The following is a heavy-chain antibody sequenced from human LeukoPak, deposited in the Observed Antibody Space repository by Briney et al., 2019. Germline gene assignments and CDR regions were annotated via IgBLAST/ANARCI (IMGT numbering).Heavy chain of an antibody. CDR1: GFTFDEYA. CDR2: ISGDGGST. D-gene: IGHD3-16*02. CDR3: AKEGDYVWGSYRSNAFDI. Sequence: PGGALRLSCAASGFTFDEYAMHWVGQAPGKGLEGVSLISGDGGSTYYADSVKGRFTISRDNSKNSLYLQMNSLRTEDTALYYCAKEGDYVWGSYRSNAFDIWGQGTMVTVSS. J-gene: IGHJ3*02. V-gene: IGHV3-43*02.